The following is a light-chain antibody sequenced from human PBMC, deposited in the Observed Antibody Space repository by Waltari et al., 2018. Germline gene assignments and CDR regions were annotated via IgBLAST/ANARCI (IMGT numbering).Light chain of an antibody. J-gene: IGKJ1*01. CDR1: QSVSRT. Sequence: EIVLTQSPGTLSLSPGERATLSCRASQSVSRTLAWYQQKPGQAPRLPIYDASTRATGIPDRFSGSGFGTDFSLTISRLEPEDFAVYYCQKYGTLPATFGQGTTVEIK. V-gene: IGKV3-20*01. CDR3: QKYGTLPAT. CDR2: DAS.